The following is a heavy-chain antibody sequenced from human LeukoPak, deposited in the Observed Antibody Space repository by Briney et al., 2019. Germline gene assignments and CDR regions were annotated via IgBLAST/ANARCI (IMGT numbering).Heavy chain of an antibody. CDR3: ARVVGAGYFDL. J-gene: IGHJ2*01. CDR1: GFTFSSYS. V-gene: IGHV3-21*06. D-gene: IGHD1-26*01. CDR2: ISSSTNYI. Sequence: GGSLRLSCAASGFTFSSYSMNWVRQAPGKGLEWVSSISSSTNYIYYADSVKGRFTISRDNAKNSLYLQMNSLRAEDTAVYYCARVVGAGYFDLWGRGTLVTVSS.